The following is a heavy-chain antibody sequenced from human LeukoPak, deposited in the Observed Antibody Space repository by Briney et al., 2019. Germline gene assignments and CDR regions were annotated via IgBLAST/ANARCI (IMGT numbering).Heavy chain of an antibody. V-gene: IGHV4-59*01. Sequence: SETLSLTCTVSGGSISSYYWSWIRQPPGKGLEWIGYIYYSGSTNYNPSLKSRVTIPVDTSKNQFSLKLSSVTAADTAVYYCARGSRAARPDYWGQGTLVTVSS. CDR3: ARGSRAARPDY. CDR1: GGSISSYY. D-gene: IGHD6-6*01. CDR2: IYYSGST. J-gene: IGHJ4*02.